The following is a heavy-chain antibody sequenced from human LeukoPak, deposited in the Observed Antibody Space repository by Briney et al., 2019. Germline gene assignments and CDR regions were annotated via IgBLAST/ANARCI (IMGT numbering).Heavy chain of an antibody. CDR3: ARYSISSFVFDT. J-gene: IGHJ4*02. Sequence: SETLSLTCTVSGGSISSSGYYWDWIRQSPGKGLEWIGSIYYSGSTYYNPSLKSRVTISVDTSKNQVSLKLSSVTAADTALYYCARYSISSFVFDTWGQGTLVTVSS. V-gene: IGHV4-39*01. CDR1: GGSISSSGYY. CDR2: IYYSGST. D-gene: IGHD5-18*01.